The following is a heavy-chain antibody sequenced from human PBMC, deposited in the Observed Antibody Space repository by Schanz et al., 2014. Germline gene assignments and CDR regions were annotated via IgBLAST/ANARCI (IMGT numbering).Heavy chain of an antibody. CDR1: GLTFDYYG. Sequence: QVQLVESGGGVVQPGRSLRLSCAPSGLTFDYYGMNWVRQAPGKGLEWVADIGDDGSEKYYVDSVKGRFTISRDNSKDTLYLQMRGLTPEDTAVYYCARGASPIQGGPIDFWGQGTLVTVSS. J-gene: IGHJ4*02. CDR3: ARGASPIQGGPIDF. CDR2: IGDDGSEK. D-gene: IGHD1-26*01. V-gene: IGHV3-33*01.